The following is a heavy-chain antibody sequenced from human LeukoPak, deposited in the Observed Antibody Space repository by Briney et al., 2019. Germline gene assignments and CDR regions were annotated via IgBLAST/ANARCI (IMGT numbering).Heavy chain of an antibody. Sequence: GGSLRLSCAASGFTLSTYSLNWVRQAPGKGLEWVSSISSSSLYIYYADSVKGRFTISRDNAKNSLYLQMNSLRAEDTALYYCARGGPILAYCGGDCYSGGKYFDYWGQGTLVTVSS. CDR2: ISSSSLYI. J-gene: IGHJ4*02. D-gene: IGHD2-21*02. V-gene: IGHV3-21*04. CDR1: GFTLSTYS. CDR3: ARGGPILAYCGGDCYSGGKYFDY.